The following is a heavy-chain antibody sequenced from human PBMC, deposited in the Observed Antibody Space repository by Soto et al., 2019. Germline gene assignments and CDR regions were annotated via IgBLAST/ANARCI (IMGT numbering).Heavy chain of an antibody. J-gene: IGHJ6*03. V-gene: IGHV4-59*08. CDR2: IYNSGST. CDR1: GGSVSGFY. Sequence: SETLSLTCTVSGGSVSGFYWSWIRQPPGKGLEWIGNIYNSGSTNYNPSLKSRVTISVDTSKNQFSLKLTSVTAADTAVYYCARHVVEMYSSSWESYYYLDVWVNGTTVTAFS. D-gene: IGHD6-6*01. CDR3: ARHVVEMYSSSWESYYYLDV.